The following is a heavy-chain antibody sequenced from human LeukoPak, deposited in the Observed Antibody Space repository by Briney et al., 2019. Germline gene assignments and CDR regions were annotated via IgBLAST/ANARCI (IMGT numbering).Heavy chain of an antibody. J-gene: IGHJ1*01. D-gene: IGHD5-12*01. CDR1: GYTFTSYG. CDR3: ARDPPGWLRSEGGEYFQH. Sequence: ASVKVSCKASGYTFTSYGISWVRQAPGQGLEWMGWISAYNGNTNYAQKLQGRVTMTTDTSTSTAYMELRSLRSDDTAVYYCARDPPGWLRSEGGEYFQHWGQGTLVTVSS. V-gene: IGHV1-18*01. CDR2: ISAYNGNT.